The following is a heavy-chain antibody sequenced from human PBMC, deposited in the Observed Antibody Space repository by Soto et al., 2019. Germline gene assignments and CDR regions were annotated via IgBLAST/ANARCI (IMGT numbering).Heavy chain of an antibody. D-gene: IGHD2-2*02. J-gene: IGHJ6*02. Sequence: QVQLQESGPGLVKPSETLSLTCTVSGGSVSSDTHYWSWIRQPPGQRLEWIGFIYSSGSTNYNHSLKSRVTMSVDTSKNQFSLKLRSVIVADTAVYHCARFVRSCSGTTCYTRADVWGQGTTVTVSS. V-gene: IGHV4-61*01. CDR3: ARFVRSCSGTTCYTRADV. CDR1: GGSVSSDTHY. CDR2: IYSSGST.